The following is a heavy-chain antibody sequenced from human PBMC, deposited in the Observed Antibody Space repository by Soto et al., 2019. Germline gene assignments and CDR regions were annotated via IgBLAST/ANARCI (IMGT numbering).Heavy chain of an antibody. J-gene: IGHJ5*02. D-gene: IGHD3-22*01. CDR2: VYHSGDT. V-gene: IGHV4-39*01. CDR3: ARGPYYDRRFDP. Sequence: PSETLSLTCVVSGDSINTSYYYWGWIRQPPGKGLEWIGTVYHSGDTYFNPSLKSRVTISVDTSKNQSSLKLSSVTAADTAVYYCARGPYYDRRFDPWGQGTLVTVSS. CDR1: GDSINTSYYY.